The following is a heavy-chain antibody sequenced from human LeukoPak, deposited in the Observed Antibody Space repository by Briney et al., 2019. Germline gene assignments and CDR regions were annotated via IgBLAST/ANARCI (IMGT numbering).Heavy chain of an antibody. J-gene: IGHJ4*02. D-gene: IGHD3-22*01. Sequence: SETLSLTCTVSGGSISSGGYYWSWIRQHPGKGLEWIGYIYYSGSTYYNPSLKSRVTISVDTSKNQFSLKLSSVTAADTAVYYCARLGDSSGYNGYYFDYWGQGTLVTVSS. V-gene: IGHV4-31*03. CDR1: GGSISSGGYY. CDR3: ARLGDSSGYNGYYFDY. CDR2: IYYSGST.